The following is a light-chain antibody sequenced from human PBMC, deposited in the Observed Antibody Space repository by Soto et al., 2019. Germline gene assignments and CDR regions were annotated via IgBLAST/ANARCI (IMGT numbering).Light chain of an antibody. CDR3: AAWDDGLSGYEG. CDR1: PSNIGSNS. J-gene: IGLJ1*01. CDR2: ENN. Sequence: SVLTQQTTASGTPGQRITIFCSGSPSNIGSNSVSWCQQFPGTAPKLLISENNQRTSGVPDRFSGSKSGTTASLAVSGLRSEDAADYYCAAWDDGLSGYEGFGTGTKGTVL. V-gene: IGLV1-47*01.